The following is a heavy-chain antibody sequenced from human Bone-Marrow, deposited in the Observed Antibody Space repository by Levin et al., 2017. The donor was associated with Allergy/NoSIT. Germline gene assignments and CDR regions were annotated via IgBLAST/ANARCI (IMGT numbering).Heavy chain of an antibody. CDR3: AKGLNWYFDL. J-gene: IGHJ2*01. CDR1: GGSISNTY. CDR2: IYYRGNT. V-gene: IGHV4-59*01. Sequence: SQTLSLPCTVSGGSISNTYWSWLRQPPGKELEWIGYIYYRGNTDYHPSLRSRVTISFDTSKNLFSLKLSSVTAADTAVYYCAKGLNWYFDLWGRGTLVTVSS.